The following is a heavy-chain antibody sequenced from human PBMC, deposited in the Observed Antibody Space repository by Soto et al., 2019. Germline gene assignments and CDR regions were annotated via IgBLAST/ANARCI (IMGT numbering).Heavy chain of an antibody. CDR1: GDSVPTKSAT. CDR2: TYYRSRWDN. CDR3: ARDSGASGSTWFEP. J-gene: IGHJ5*02. D-gene: IGHD3-10*01. Sequence: SQTLSLTCAISGDSVPTKSATWNWIRQSPSRGLEWLGRTYYRSRWDNDYALSVKSRITIISDTSKNQFSLHLNSGNPEDTAVYYCARDSGASGSTWFEPWGQGSLVTV. V-gene: IGHV6-1*01.